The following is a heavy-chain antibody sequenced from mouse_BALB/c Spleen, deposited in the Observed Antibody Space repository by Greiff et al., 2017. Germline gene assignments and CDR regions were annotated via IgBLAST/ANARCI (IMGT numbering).Heavy chain of an antibody. V-gene: IGHV1S29*02. CDR1: GYTFTDYN. CDR2: IYPYNGGT. Sequence: VQLQQSGPELVKPGASVKISCKASGYTFTDYNMHWVKQSHGKSLEWIGYIYPYNGGTGYNQKFKSKATLTVDNSSSTAYMELRSLTSEDSAVYYCARGGYYILYYFDYWGQGTTLTVSS. D-gene: IGHD2-3*01. J-gene: IGHJ2*01. CDR3: ARGGYYILYYFDY.